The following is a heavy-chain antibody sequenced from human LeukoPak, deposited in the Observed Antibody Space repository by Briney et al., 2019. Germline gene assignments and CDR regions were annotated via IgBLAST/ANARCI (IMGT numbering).Heavy chain of an antibody. J-gene: IGHJ4*02. D-gene: IGHD5-24*01. Sequence: SETLSLTCTVSGGSISSGDYYWSWIRQPPGKGLEWIGYIYYSGSTYYNPSLKSRVTISVDTSKNQFSLKLSSVTAADTAVYYCARGGGYNHRFDYWGQGTLVTVSS. CDR3: ARGGGYNHRFDY. CDR1: GGSISSGDYY. CDR2: IYYSGST. V-gene: IGHV4-30-4*01.